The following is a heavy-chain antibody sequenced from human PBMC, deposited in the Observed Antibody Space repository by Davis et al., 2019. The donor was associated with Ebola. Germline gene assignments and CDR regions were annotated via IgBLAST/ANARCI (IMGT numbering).Heavy chain of an antibody. Sequence: GESLKISCAASGFTFSYYGMHWVRQAPGKGLEWVSTFGTVGDTYYADSVKGRFAMSRDNSRGTLYLQMNSLRVEDSAIYYCVKDSSNIWFDIWGQGTLITVSS. D-gene: IGHD2/OR15-2a*01. CDR1: GFTFSYYG. V-gene: IGHV3-23*01. CDR3: VKDSSNIWFDI. CDR2: FGTVGDT. J-gene: IGHJ3*02.